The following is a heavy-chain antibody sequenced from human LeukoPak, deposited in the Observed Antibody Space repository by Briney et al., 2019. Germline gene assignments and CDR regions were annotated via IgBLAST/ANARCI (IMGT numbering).Heavy chain of an antibody. Sequence: SETLSLTCAVYGGSFSGYYWSWIRQPPGKGLEWIGSIYYSGSTYYNPSLKSRVTISVDTSKNQFSLKLSSVTAADTAVYYCARLYYDSSGYYYFDYWGQGTLVTVSS. CDR2: IYYSGST. CDR3: ARLYYDSSGYYYFDY. D-gene: IGHD3-22*01. V-gene: IGHV4-34*01. CDR1: GGSFSGYY. J-gene: IGHJ4*02.